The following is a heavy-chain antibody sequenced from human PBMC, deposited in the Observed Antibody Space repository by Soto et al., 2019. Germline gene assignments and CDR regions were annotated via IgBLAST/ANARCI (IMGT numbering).Heavy chain of an antibody. Sequence: SETLSLTCAVSGYSISSGYYWSWIRQHPGKGLEWIGYIYYSGSTYYNPSLKSRVTISVDTSKNQFSLKLSSVTAADTAVYYCARATKMDTAMVYYYYGMDVWGQGTTVTVSS. J-gene: IGHJ6*02. CDR3: ARATKMDTAMVYYYYGMDV. CDR1: GYSISSGYY. CDR2: IYYSGST. V-gene: IGHV4-31*11. D-gene: IGHD5-18*01.